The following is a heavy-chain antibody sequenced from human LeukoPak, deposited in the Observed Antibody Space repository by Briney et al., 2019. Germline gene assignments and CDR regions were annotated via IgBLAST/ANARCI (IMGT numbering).Heavy chain of an antibody. CDR3: ARGIYGYFFAWFDP. Sequence: PSETLSLTCTVSGGSISSGDYYWRWIRQPPGTGLEWIGYIYYSGSTYYNPSLKSRVTISVDTSKNQFSLKLSSVTAADTAVYYCARGIYGYFFAWFDPWGQGTLVTVSS. D-gene: IGHD5-18*01. CDR1: GGSISSGDYY. J-gene: IGHJ5*02. CDR2: IYYSGST. V-gene: IGHV4-30-4*01.